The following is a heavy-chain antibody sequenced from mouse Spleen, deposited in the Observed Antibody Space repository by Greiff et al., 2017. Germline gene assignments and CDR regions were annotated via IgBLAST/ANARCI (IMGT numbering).Heavy chain of an antibody. V-gene: IGHV5-9-3*01. D-gene: IGHD1-1*02. CDR1: GFTFSSYA. Sequence: VQLKESGGGLVKLGGSLKLSCAASGFTFSSYAMSWVRQTPEKRLEWVATISSGGGNTYYPDSVKGRFTISRDNAKNTLYLQMSSLKSEDTAMYYCARQEELWSFAYWGQGTLVTVSA. CDR3: ARQEELWSFAY. CDR2: ISSGGGNT. J-gene: IGHJ3*01.